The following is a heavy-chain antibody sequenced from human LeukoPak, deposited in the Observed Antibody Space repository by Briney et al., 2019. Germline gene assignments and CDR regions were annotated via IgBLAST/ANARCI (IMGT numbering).Heavy chain of an antibody. J-gene: IGHJ4*02. CDR1: GFTFSSYS. CDR3: ATHRRSADGDPNLDVY. CDR2: ISYNSGT. V-gene: IGHV3-48*04. D-gene: IGHD6-13*01. Sequence: GGALTLSCAASGFTFSSYSMNWVRQAPREGLEWLSYISYNSGTYYADSVKGRFTISRDNGKNLLYLQMNRLRADDTAMYYCATHRRSADGDPNLDVYWGQGTVVTVSS.